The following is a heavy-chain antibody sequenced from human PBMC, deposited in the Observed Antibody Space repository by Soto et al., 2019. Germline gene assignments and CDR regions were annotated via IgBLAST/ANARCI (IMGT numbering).Heavy chain of an antibody. CDR2: IYYSGST. D-gene: IGHD3-3*01. J-gene: IGHJ5*02. CDR3: AREERVLEWSHNWFDP. Sequence: PSETLALTCTVSGGSISSYYWSWIRQPPRKGLEWIGYIYYSGSTNYNPSLKSRVTISVDTSKSQFCLKLSSVTAADTAVYYCAREERVLEWSHNWFDPWGQGTLVTVSS. V-gene: IGHV4-59*01. CDR1: GGSISSYY.